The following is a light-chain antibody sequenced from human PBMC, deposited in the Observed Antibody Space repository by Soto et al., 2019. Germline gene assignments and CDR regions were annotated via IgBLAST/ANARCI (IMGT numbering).Light chain of an antibody. CDR3: QQYDSSPLT. CDR2: GAS. J-gene: IGKJ4*01. V-gene: IGKV3-20*01. CDR1: QSIRSSY. Sequence: EIVLTQSPGTLSLSPGESATISCRASQSIRSSYLAWYQQEPGQAPRLLIYGASRRATDIPDRFSGSGSGTDFTLTISRLEPEDFVVYYCQQYDSSPLTFGGGTKVETK.